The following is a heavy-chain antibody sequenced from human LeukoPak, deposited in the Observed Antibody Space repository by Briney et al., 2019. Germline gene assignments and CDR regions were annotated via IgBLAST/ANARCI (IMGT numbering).Heavy chain of an antibody. Sequence: ASVKVSCKASGYTFTGYYMHWVRPAPGQGLEWMGWINPNSGGTNYAQKFQGRVTMTRDTSMSTAYMELSRLRSDDTAVYYCVVLRYSHYGMDVWGQGTTVTVSS. CDR3: VVLRYSHYGMDV. CDR2: INPNSGGT. J-gene: IGHJ6*02. CDR1: GYTFTGYY. V-gene: IGHV1-2*02. D-gene: IGHD3-9*01.